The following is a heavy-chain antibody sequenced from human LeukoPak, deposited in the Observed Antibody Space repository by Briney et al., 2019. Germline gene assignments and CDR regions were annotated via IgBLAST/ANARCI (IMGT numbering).Heavy chain of an antibody. CDR1: GYTFSSYD. D-gene: IGHD6-19*01. V-gene: IGHV1-8*01. CDR2: MNPNNGNT. CDR3: ARRVAGVDC. Sequence: ASVKVSCKASGYTFSSYDINWVRQATGQGLEWVGWMNPNNGNTGYAQKFQGRVTMTRNTSISTAYMELSSLTSEGTAVYYCARRVAGVDCWGQGTLVTVSS. J-gene: IGHJ4*02.